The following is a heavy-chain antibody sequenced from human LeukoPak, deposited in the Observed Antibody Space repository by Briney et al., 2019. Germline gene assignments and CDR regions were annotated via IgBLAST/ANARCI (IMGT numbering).Heavy chain of an antibody. V-gene: IGHV4-59*08. J-gene: IGHJ5*02. Sequence: PSETLSLTCTVSGGSISSYYWSWIRQPPGKGLEWIGYIYYSGSTNYNPSLKSRVTISVDTSKNQFSLKLSSVTAADTAVYYCARHAIVPAAIAWFDPWGQGTLVTVSS. CDR3: ARHAIVPAAIAWFDP. D-gene: IGHD2-2*01. CDR2: IYYSGST. CDR1: GGSISSYY.